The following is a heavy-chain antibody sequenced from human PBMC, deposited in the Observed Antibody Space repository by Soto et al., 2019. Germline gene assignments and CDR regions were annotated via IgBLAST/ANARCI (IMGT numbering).Heavy chain of an antibody. CDR1: GFTFSSYA. CDR3: AKDLLFGELSPEDY. V-gene: IGHV3-23*01. J-gene: IGHJ4*02. D-gene: IGHD3-10*01. Sequence: EVQLLESGGGLVQPGGSLRLSCAASGFTFSSYAKSWVRQAPGKGLEWVSTISGDGGSTYYADSVKGRFTISRDDSKNTVYLQMNSLRAEDTAVYYCAKDLLFGELSPEDYWGQGTLVTVSS. CDR2: ISGDGGST.